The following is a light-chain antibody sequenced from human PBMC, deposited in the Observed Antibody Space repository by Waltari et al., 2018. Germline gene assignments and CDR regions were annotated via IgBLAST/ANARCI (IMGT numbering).Light chain of an antibody. J-gene: IGKJ1*01. Sequence: EIALTQSPGTLSLSPGERATLSCRASQNVNSNYLAWYQQKPGQAPKRLIYGASSRATGIPDRFSGSGSGTDFTLTISRLEPEDFAVYYCQQYGSSPRTFGQGTKVEIK. CDR3: QQYGSSPRT. V-gene: IGKV3-20*01. CDR2: GAS. CDR1: QNVNSNY.